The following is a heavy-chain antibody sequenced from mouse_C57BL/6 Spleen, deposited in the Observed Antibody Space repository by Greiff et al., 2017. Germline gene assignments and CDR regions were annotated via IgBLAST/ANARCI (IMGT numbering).Heavy chain of an antibody. Sequence: VHLVESGAELARPGASVKLSCKASGYTFTSYGISWVKQRTGQGLEWIGEIYPRSGNTYYNETFKGKATLTADKSSSTAYMELRSLTSEDSAVYFCARDWDGVYYYAMDYWGQGTSVTVSS. CDR2: IYPRSGNT. CDR3: ARDWDGVYYYAMDY. D-gene: IGHD4-1*01. V-gene: IGHV1-81*01. CDR1: GYTFTSYG. J-gene: IGHJ4*01.